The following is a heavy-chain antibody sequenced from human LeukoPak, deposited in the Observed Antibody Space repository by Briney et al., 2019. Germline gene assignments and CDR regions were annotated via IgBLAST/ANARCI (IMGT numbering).Heavy chain of an antibody. V-gene: IGHV3-30-3*01. Sequence: PGRSLRLSCAASGFTFSSYAMHWVRQAPGKGLEWVAVISYDGSNKYYADSVKGRFTISRDNSKNTLYLQMNSLRAEDTAVYYCARTKWFGESPFDYWGQGTLVTVSS. CDR3: ARTKWFGESPFDY. D-gene: IGHD3-10*01. CDR2: ISYDGSNK. CDR1: GFTFSSYA. J-gene: IGHJ4*02.